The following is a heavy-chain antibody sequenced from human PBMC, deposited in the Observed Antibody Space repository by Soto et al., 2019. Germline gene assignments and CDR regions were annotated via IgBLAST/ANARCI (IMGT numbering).Heavy chain of an antibody. CDR2: IYYSGST. CDR3: ARGFSWYGDYKNWFDP. D-gene: IGHD4-17*01. J-gene: IGHJ5*02. V-gene: IGHV4-59*01. Sequence: SETLSLTCTVSGGSISSYYWSWIRQPPGKGLEWIGYIYYSGSTNYNPSLKSRVTISVDTSKNQFSLKLSSVTAADTAVYYCARGFSWYGDYKNWFDPWGQGTLVTVSS. CDR1: GGSISSYY.